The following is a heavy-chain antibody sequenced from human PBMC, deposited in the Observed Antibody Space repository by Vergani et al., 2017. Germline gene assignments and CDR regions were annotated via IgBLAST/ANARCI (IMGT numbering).Heavy chain of an antibody. CDR2: IRSKANSYAT. CDR3: RSSMVRAPSHAFDI. J-gene: IGHJ3*02. CDR1: GFTFSGSA. Sequence: EVQLVESGGGLVQPGGSLKLSCAASGFTFSGSAMHWVRQASGKGLEWVGRIRSKANSYATAYAASVKGRFTISRDDSKNTASLQMSSLKTEDTALYYCRSSMVRAPSHAFDIWGQGTMVTVSS. V-gene: IGHV3-73*02. D-gene: IGHD3-10*01.